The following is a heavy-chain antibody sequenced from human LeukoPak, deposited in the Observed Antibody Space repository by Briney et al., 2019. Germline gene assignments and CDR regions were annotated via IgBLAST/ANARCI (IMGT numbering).Heavy chain of an antibody. D-gene: IGHD6-13*01. CDR1: GFTFSSYW. V-gene: IGHV3-74*01. CDR2: INSDGSSP. Sequence: PGGSLRLSCAASGFTFSSYWMHWVRQAPGKGLVWVSRINSDGSSPSYADSVKGRFTISRDNAKNTLYLQMNSLRAEDTAVYYCARALGDGSSPDYYYYYGMDVWGQGTTVTVSS. CDR3: ARALGDGSSPDYYYYYGMDV. J-gene: IGHJ6*02.